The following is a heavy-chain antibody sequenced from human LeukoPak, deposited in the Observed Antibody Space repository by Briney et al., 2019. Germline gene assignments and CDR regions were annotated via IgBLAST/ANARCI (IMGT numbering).Heavy chain of an antibody. V-gene: IGHV1-18*01. D-gene: IGHD2-2*01. J-gene: IGHJ4*02. CDR2: ISAYNGNT. Sequence: ASVKVSCKASGYTFTSYGISWVRQAPGQGLEWMGWISAYNGNTNYAQKLQGRVTMTTDTSTSTAYMELRSPRSDDTAVYYCARDCSSTSCYPFDYWGQGTLVTVSS. CDR1: GYTFTSYG. CDR3: ARDCSSTSCYPFDY.